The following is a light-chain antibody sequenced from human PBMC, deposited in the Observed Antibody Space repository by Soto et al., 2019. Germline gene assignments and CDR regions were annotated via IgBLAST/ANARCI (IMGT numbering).Light chain of an antibody. Sequence: DIQMTRSPSSLSASVGDRVTITCRASQGISNYLAWYQQKPGKVPKLLIYAASTLQSGVPSRLSGSGSGTDFTLTISSLQPEDVATYYCQKYNGAPWTFGQGTKVEIE. CDR3: QKYNGAPWT. J-gene: IGKJ1*01. CDR1: QGISNY. V-gene: IGKV1-27*01. CDR2: AAS.